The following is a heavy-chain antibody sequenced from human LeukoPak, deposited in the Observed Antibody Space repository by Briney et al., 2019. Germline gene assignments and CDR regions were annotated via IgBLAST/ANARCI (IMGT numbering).Heavy chain of an antibody. D-gene: IGHD3-16*01. Sequence: GSLRLSCAASGFTFSSYWMSWVRQAPGKGLEWIGEIYHSGSTNYNPSLKSRVTISVDKSKNQFSLKLSSVTAADTAVYYCASWGYWGQGTLVTVSS. CDR2: IYHSGST. J-gene: IGHJ4*02. CDR3: ASWGY. CDR1: GFTFSSYW. V-gene: IGHV4-4*02.